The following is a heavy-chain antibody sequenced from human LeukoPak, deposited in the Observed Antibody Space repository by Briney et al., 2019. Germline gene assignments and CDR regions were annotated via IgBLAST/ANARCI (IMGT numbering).Heavy chain of an antibody. V-gene: IGHV4-34*01. Sequence: SETLSLTCAVYVDSFSDHYWTWIRQPPGKGLEWIGEIHHSGSTNYRLSLKSRVSISVDRSKNHFSLKLTSVTAADTAVYYCARSPATSWSNFDYWGQGTLVTVSS. D-gene: IGHD2-2*01. CDR1: VDSFSDHY. J-gene: IGHJ4*02. CDR2: IHHSGST. CDR3: ARSPATSWSNFDY.